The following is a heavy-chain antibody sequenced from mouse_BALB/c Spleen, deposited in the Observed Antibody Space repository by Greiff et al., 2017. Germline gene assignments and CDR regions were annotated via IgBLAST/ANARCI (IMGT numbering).Heavy chain of an antibody. J-gene: IGHJ4*01. CDR1: GYSITSDYA. D-gene: IGHD1-1*01. Sequence: DVQLQESGPGLVKPSQSLSLTCTVTGYSITSDYAWNWIRQFPGNKLEWMGYISYSGSTSYNPSLKSRISITRDTSKNQFFLQLNSVTTEDTATYYCASRYYGSSYYAMDYWGQGTSVTVSS. CDR3: ASRYYGSSYYAMDY. CDR2: ISYSGST. V-gene: IGHV3-2*02.